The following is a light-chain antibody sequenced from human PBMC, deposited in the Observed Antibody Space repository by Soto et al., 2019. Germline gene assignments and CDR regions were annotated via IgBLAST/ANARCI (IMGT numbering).Light chain of an antibody. CDR1: QGISSY. CDR2: TAS. CDR3: QQLNDFPIS. V-gene: IGKV1-9*01. J-gene: IGKJ5*01. Sequence: IQLTQSPSSLSASIGDRVTITCRASQGISSYLAWYQQKPGKAPKLLIYTASTLQTGVPSRFSGSGSGTYFTLTISSLQPEDFATYYCQQLNDFPISFGQGTRLDIK.